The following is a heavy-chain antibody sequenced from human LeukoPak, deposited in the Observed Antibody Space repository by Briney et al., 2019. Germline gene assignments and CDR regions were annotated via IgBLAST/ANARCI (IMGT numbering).Heavy chain of an antibody. CDR1: GFTFITHA. V-gene: IGHV3-23*01. D-gene: IGHD3-10*01. Sequence: GGSLRLSCAASGFTFITHAINWVRQAPGKGLEWVSAISTSGRTYYADSVKGRFTISRDNSKNTLYLQMNSLRAEDTAVYYCADLGYYYGSGSYPQPPLDYWGQGTLVTVSS. CDR2: ISTSGRT. J-gene: IGHJ4*02. CDR3: ADLGYYYGSGSYPQPPLDY.